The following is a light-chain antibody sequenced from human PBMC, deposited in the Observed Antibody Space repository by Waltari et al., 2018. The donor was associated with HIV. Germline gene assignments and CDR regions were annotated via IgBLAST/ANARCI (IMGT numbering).Light chain of an antibody. CDR1: QSVSSAY. CDR2: GAS. V-gene: IGKV3-20*01. J-gene: IGKJ3*01. Sequence: EIVLTRSPGTLSLSPGARATLSCRASQSVSSAYLAWYQQKPGQAPRLLIYGASNRATGIPDRFSGSGSGTDFTLTISRLEPEDFAVYYCQQYGSSPFTFGPGTKLDIK. CDR3: QQYGSSPFT.